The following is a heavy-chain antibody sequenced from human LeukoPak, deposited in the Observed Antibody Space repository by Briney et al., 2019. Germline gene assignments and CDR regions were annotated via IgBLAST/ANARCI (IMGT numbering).Heavy chain of an antibody. D-gene: IGHD3-10*01. CDR3: AEGPGVRGVIHFDY. Sequence: SETLSLTCSVSSVSISSDYWSWIRQPPGKGLEWIGYMYYSGSTNYNPSLKSRVTISVDTSKNQFSLKLSSVTAADTAVYYCAEGPGVRGVIHFDYWGQGTLVTVSS. CDR1: SVSISSDY. CDR2: MYYSGST. V-gene: IGHV4-59*12. J-gene: IGHJ4*02.